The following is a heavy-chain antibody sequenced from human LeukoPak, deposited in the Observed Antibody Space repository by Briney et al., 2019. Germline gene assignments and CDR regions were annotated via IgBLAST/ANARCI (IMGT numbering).Heavy chain of an antibody. V-gene: IGHV4-34*01. D-gene: IGHD3-22*01. J-gene: IGHJ4*02. CDR1: GGSISSYY. CDR2: INHSGST. CDR3: ARRAFSLGSGYPY. Sequence: SETLSLTCTVSGGSISSYYWSWIRQPPGKGLEWIGEINHSGSTNYNPSLKSRVTISVDTSKNQFSLKLSSVTAADTAVYYCARRAFSLGSGYPYWGQGTLVTVSS.